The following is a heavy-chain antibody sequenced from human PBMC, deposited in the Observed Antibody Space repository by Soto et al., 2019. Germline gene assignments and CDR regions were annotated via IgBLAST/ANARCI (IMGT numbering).Heavy chain of an antibody. D-gene: IGHD3-3*01. CDR3: ATTIFGVVIPDY. J-gene: IGHJ4*02. V-gene: IGHV4-31*03. CDR2: IYHSGST. CDR1: GVSISSGGYY. Sequence: SETLSVTCTVSGVSISSGGYYWSWIRQHPGKGLEWIGYIYHSGSTHYNPSLKSRVTISVDTSNNQLSLKLSSVTAADTAVYYCATTIFGVVIPDYWGQGTLVTVSS.